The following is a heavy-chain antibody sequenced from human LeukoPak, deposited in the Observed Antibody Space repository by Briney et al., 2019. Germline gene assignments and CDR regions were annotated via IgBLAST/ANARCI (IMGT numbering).Heavy chain of an antibody. Sequence: GSLRLSCAASGFTFSSYSMNWVRQAPGKGLELVSSISSSSSYLYYADSVKGRFTISRDNAKNSLYLQMNSLRAEDTAFYYCARDFPRDNDAFDIWGQGTMVTVSS. J-gene: IGHJ3*02. V-gene: IGHV3-21*01. CDR3: ARDFPRDNDAFDI. CDR1: GFTFSSYS. CDR2: ISSSSSYL.